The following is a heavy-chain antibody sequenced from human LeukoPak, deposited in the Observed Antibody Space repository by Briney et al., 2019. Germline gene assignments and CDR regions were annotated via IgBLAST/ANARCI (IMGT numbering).Heavy chain of an antibody. Sequence: GGSLRLSCAASGFTVSTNYMSWVRQAPGKGLEWVSVIYSGGSTYYADSVKGRFTISRHNSENTLYLQMNSLRAEDTAAYYCARGMTNPFDYWGQGTLVTVSS. CDR3: ARGMTNPFDY. V-gene: IGHV3-53*04. CDR1: GFTVSTNY. CDR2: IYSGGST. J-gene: IGHJ4*02. D-gene: IGHD4-17*01.